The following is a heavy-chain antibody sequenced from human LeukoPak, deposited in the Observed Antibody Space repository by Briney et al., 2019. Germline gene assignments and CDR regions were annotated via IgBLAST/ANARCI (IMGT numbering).Heavy chain of an antibody. D-gene: IGHD3-22*01. Sequence: QPGRSLRLSCAASGFTFSSYAMHWVRQAPGKGLEWEAVIWYDGSNKYYADSVKGRFTISRDNSKNTLYLQMNSLRAEDTAVYYCARDLYYYDSSGYYGEGYYYYYGMDVWGQGTTVTVSS. CDR1: GFTFSSYA. J-gene: IGHJ6*02. CDR2: IWYDGSNK. V-gene: IGHV3-33*08. CDR3: ARDLYYYDSSGYYGEGYYYYYGMDV.